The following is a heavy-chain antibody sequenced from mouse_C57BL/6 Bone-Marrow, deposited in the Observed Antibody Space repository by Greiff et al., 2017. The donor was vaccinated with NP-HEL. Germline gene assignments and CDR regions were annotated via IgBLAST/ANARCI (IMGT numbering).Heavy chain of an antibody. CDR1: GYTFTSYW. CDR3: ARSGLFAY. CDR2: IDPHSGGT. Sequence: QVQLQQPGAELVKPGASVKLSCKASGYTFTSYWMHWVKQRPGRGLEWIGRIDPHSGGTKYNEKFKSKATLTVDKPSRTAYMQLSSLTSEDAAVYYCARSGLFAYWGQGTLVTVSA. J-gene: IGHJ3*01. V-gene: IGHV1-72*01.